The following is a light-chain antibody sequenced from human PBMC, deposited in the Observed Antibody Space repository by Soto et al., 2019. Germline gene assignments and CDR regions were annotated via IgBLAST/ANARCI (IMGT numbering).Light chain of an antibody. CDR2: DGS. CDR3: QHYHSYPLT. J-gene: IGKJ1*01. V-gene: IGKV1-5*01. CDR1: QSISSY. Sequence: IQMTQSPSSLSASVGDRVTITCRASQSISSYLNWYQQKPGKAPKLLIYDGSSLESGVPSRFSGSGSGTEFTLTINSLQPDDFATYYCQHYHSYPLTFGQGTKVDIK.